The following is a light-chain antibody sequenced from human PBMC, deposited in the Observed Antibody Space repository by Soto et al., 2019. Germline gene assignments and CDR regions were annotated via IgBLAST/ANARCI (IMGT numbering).Light chain of an antibody. V-gene: IGLV2-14*01. CDR1: SSDVGGYNY. CDR3: SSYTSSSTVV. Sequence: QSVVTQPASGSGSPGQSITLTCTGTSSDVGGYNYVFWYQQHPGKAPKHMIYDVSNRSSGVSNRVSGSKSGNTASLTISGIQAEYEADYYFSSYTSSSTVVFGTGTKLTVL. J-gene: IGLJ1*01. CDR2: DVS.